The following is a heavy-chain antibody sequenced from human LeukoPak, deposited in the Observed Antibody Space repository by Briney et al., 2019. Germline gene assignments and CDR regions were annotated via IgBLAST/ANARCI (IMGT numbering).Heavy chain of an antibody. J-gene: IGHJ4*02. Sequence: GGSLRLSCAASGFTFMGFAMNWVRQAPGEGLQWVSTISGSGGSAFYADSVRGRFIISRDNYNNAVYLQMDSLRAEDTAVYYCAMGQWLVLFDYWGQGTLVTVSS. CDR3: AMGQWLVLFDY. CDR1: GFTFMGFA. V-gene: IGHV3-23*01. D-gene: IGHD6-19*01. CDR2: ISGSGGSA.